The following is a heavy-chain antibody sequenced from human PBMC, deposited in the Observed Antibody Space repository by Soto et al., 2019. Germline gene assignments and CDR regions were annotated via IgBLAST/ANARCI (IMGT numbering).Heavy chain of an antibody. V-gene: IGHV1-8*01. D-gene: IGHD3-22*01. Sequence: ASVKVSCKASGYTFTRYVIHWVRQAPGQRLEWMGWMNANSGNTGYAQKFQGRVTMTRNTSISTAYMELSSLRSEDTAVYYCATELYYYDSSGPLRAFDIWGQGTMVTVSS. J-gene: IGHJ3*02. CDR1: GYTFTRYV. CDR3: ATELYYYDSSGPLRAFDI. CDR2: MNANSGNT.